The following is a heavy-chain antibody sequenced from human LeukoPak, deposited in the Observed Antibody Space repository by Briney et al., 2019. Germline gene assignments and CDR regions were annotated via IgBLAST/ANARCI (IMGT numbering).Heavy chain of an antibody. CDR2: ISSSSSYI. V-gene: IGHV3-21*01. J-gene: IGHJ4*02. Sequence: PGGSLRLSCAASGVTFSSYSMNWVRQAPGKGLGWVSSISSSSSYIYYADSVKGRFTTSRVNAKNSLYLQMNSLRGEDTAVYYCARAPDSSVSDYWGQGPLVPVSS. CDR3: ARAPDSSVSDY. D-gene: IGHD3-22*01. CDR1: GVTFSSYS.